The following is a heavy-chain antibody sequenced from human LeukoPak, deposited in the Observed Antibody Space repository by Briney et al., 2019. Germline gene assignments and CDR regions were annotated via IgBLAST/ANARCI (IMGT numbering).Heavy chain of an antibody. CDR2: IDYTGTT. Sequence: SETLSLTCTVSGGSISSYYWTWIRQPPGKGLEWIGYIDYTGTTNYNPSLKSRVTMSVDTSKDHFSLRLSSVTAADTAVYYCARGTPYRSGYLFDYWGQGTLVTVSS. D-gene: IGHD5-12*01. CDR1: GGSISSYY. J-gene: IGHJ4*02. CDR3: ARGTPYRSGYLFDY. V-gene: IGHV4-59*01.